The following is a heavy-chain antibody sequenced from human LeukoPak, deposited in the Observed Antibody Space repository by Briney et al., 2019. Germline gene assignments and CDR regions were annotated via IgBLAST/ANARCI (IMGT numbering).Heavy chain of an antibody. Sequence: SRPTLVNPTQTLTLTCTFSGFSLSTSGMRVRWSRQPPGKALEWLARIDWDDDKFYSTSLKTRLTISKDTSKNQVVLTMTNMDPVETATYYCTREQQLVGGWFDPWGQGTLVTVSS. D-gene: IGHD6-13*01. CDR1: GFSLSTSGMR. J-gene: IGHJ5*02. V-gene: IGHV2-70*04. CDR2: IDWDDDK. CDR3: TREQQLVGGWFDP.